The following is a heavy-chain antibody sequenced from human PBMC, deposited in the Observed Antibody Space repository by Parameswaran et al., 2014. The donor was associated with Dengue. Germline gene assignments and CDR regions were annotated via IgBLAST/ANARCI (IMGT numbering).Heavy chain of an antibody. J-gene: IGHJ6*02. V-gene: IGHV3-23*01. D-gene: IGHD1-14*01. CDR3: AKVTRYYYYYGMDV. Sequence: QASETLSLTCTVSGGSISSYYWSWVRQAPGKGLEWVSAISGSGGSTYYADSVKGRFTISRDNSKNTLYLQMNSLRAEDTAVYYCAKVTRYYYYYGMDVWGQGTTVTVSS. CDR1: GGSISSYY. CDR2: ISGSGGST.